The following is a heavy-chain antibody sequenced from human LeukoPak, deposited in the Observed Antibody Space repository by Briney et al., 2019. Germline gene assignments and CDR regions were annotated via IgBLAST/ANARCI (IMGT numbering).Heavy chain of an antibody. V-gene: IGHV4-30-2*01. Sequence: NSSETLSLTCTVSGGSISSGGYYWSWIRQPPGKGLEWIGYIYHSGSTYYNPSLKSRVTISVDRSKNQFSLKLSSVTAADTAVYYCARGFNRGRWQWPEYFQHWGQGTLVTVSS. D-gene: IGHD6-19*01. CDR1: GGSISSGGYY. CDR3: ARGFNRGRWQWPEYFQH. CDR2: IYHSGST. J-gene: IGHJ1*01.